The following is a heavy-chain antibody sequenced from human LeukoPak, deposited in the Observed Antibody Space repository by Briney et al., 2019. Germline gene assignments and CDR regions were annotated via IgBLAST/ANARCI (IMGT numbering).Heavy chain of an antibody. J-gene: IGHJ4*02. CDR1: GDSISSISYY. Sequence: PSETLSFTCTVSGDSISSISYYWGWIGQPPGKGVMWIGSICYSGRTYYNPSLKSRVTISVDTSKNQVSLKLSSVTAADTAVYYCARIDDYRDYVLDYWGQGTLVTVSS. CDR2: ICYSGRT. V-gene: IGHV4-39*01. D-gene: IGHD4-17*01. CDR3: ARIDDYRDYVLDY.